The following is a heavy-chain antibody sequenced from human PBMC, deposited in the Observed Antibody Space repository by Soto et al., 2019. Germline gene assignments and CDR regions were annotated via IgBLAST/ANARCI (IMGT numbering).Heavy chain of an antibody. CDR3: AAAPGSIQLWSA. J-gene: IGHJ4*02. D-gene: IGHD5-18*01. Sequence: SVKVSCKAPGFTFTSSAVQWVRQARGQRLEWIGWIVVGSGNTNYAQKFQERVTITRDMSTSTAYMELSSLRSEDTAVYYCAAAPGSIQLWSAWGQGTLVTVSS. V-gene: IGHV1-58*01. CDR2: IVVGSGNT. CDR1: GFTFTSSA.